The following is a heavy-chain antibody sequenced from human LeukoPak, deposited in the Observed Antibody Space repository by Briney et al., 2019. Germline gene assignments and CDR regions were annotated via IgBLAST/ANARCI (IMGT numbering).Heavy chain of an antibody. CDR2: ISAYNGNT. D-gene: IGHD5-18*01. Sequence: ASVKVSCKASGYTFTIYGISWVRQAPGQGLERMGWISAYNGNTNYEQKLQGRVTMTTDTSTSTAYMELRSLRSDDTAMFYCARQVDTTMALPDYWGQGTLVTVSS. V-gene: IGHV1-18*01. J-gene: IGHJ4*02. CDR1: GYTFTIYG. CDR3: ARQVDTTMALPDY.